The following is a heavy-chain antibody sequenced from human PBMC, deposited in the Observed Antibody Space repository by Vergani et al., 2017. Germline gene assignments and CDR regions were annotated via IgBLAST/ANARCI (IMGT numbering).Heavy chain of an antibody. V-gene: IGHV3-9*01. J-gene: IGHJ4*02. D-gene: IGHD3-3*01. Sequence: EVQLVESGGGLVQPGRSLRLSCAASGFTFDDYAMHWVRQAPGKGLEWVSGISWNSGSIGYADSVKGRFTISRDNAKNSLYLQTNSLRAEDTALYYCAKSERYAFWSGYYSDSWGQGSLVTVSS. CDR3: AKSERYAFWSGYYSDS. CDR1: GFTFDDYA. CDR2: ISWNSGSI.